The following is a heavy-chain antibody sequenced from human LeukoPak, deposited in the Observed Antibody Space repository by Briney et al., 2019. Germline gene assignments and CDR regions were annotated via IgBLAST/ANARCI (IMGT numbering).Heavy chain of an antibody. J-gene: IGHJ4*02. V-gene: IGHV3-23*01. Sequence: GGSLRLSCAASGFTISSYAMTWVRQAPGMGLEWVSGISASGISTYYADSVKGWFTISRDNSKNTLYLQMNSLRAEDAAVYYYAKDPMPVSLSIMGDWGQGTLVTVSS. CDR2: ISASGIST. CDR3: AKDPMPVSLSIMGD. CDR1: GFTISSYA. D-gene: IGHD2-2*01.